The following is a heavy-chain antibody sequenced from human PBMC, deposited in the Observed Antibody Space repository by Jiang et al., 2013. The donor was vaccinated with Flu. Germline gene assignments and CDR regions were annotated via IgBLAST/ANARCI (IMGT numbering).Heavy chain of an antibody. CDR1: YG. Sequence: YGISWVRQAPGQGLEWMGWISAYNGNTNYAQKLQGRVTMTTDTSTSTAYMELRSLRSDDTAVYYCARDIDYYDSSGYGDYWGQGTLVTVSS. CDR2: ISAYNGNT. V-gene: IGHV1-18*01. J-gene: IGHJ4*02. D-gene: IGHD3-22*01. CDR3: ARDIDYYDSSGYGDY.